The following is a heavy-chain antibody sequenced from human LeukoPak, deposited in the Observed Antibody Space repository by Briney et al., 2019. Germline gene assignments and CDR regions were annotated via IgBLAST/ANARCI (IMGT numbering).Heavy chain of an antibody. D-gene: IGHD2-21*02. CDR3: AKDEVTSGGGLAS. CDR2: MYTGGTT. J-gene: IGHJ5*01. V-gene: IGHV3-53*01. Sequence: GGSLRLSCAASGFTVSCTHMSWVRQAPGKGLEWVSAMYTGGTTYYADSVTGRFTVSRDTSRNTLFLHMDSLRAEDTAVYYCAKDEVTSGGGLASGGRGTKVIVSS. CDR1: GFTVSCTH.